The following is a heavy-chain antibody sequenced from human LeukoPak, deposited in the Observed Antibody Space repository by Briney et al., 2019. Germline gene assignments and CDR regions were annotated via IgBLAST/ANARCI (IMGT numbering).Heavy chain of an antibody. CDR3: ARDISGSRDAFDI. V-gene: IGHV1-18*01. J-gene: IGHJ3*02. Sequence: ASVKVSCKASGYTFTSYGISWVRQAPGQGLEWMGWISAYNGNTNYAQKFQGRVTITTDESTSTAYMELSSLRSEDTAVYYCARDISGSRDAFDIWGQGTMVTVSS. CDR1: GYTFTSYG. CDR2: ISAYNGNT. D-gene: IGHD1-26*01.